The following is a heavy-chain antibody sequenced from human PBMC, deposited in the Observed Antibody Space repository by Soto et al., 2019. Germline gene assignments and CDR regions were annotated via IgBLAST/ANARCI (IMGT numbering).Heavy chain of an antibody. CDR3: ASNSGYDAFDI. Sequence: GRSLRLSCAASGFTVSSNYMSWVRQAPGKGLEWVSVIYSGGSTYYADSVKGRFTISRDNSKNTLYLQMNSLRAEDTAVYYCASNSGYDAFDIWGQGTMVTVSS. D-gene: IGHD5-12*01. CDR2: IYSGGST. CDR1: GFTVSSNY. J-gene: IGHJ3*02. V-gene: IGHV3-53*01.